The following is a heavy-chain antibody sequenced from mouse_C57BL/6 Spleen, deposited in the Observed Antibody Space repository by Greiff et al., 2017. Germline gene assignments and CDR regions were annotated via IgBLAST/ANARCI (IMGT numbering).Heavy chain of an antibody. Sequence: VQLQQSGAELVKPGASVKISCKASGYAFSSYWMNWVKQRPGKGLEWIGQIYPGDGDTNYNGKFKGKATLTADKSSSTAYMQLSSLTSEDSAVYFCARLDTTVPFDYWGQGTTLTVSS. V-gene: IGHV1-80*01. J-gene: IGHJ2*01. CDR1: GYAFSSYW. D-gene: IGHD1-1*01. CDR2: IYPGDGDT. CDR3: ARLDTTVPFDY.